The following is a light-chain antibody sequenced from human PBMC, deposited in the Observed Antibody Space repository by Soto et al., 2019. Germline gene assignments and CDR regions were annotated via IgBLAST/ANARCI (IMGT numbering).Light chain of an antibody. CDR3: QAWDSNTEV. CDR1: QLGDKY. Sequence: SYELTQPPSVSVSPGQTASISCSGHQLGDKYACWYQHKPGQSPVLVIYQNSKRPSSIPERFSGSNSGNTATLTISGTQAMDEADYYCQAWDSNTEVFGTGTKVTVL. V-gene: IGLV3-1*01. J-gene: IGLJ1*01. CDR2: QNS.